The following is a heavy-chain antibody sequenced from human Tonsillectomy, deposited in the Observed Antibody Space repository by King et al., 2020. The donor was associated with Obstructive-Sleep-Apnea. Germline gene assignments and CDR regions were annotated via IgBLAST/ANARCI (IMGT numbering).Heavy chain of an antibody. CDR1: GGTFSSYS. CDR3: ARDRDYYGSGSYPFDY. D-gene: IGHD3-10*01. V-gene: IGHV1-69*10. CDR2: IIPILGIE. Sequence: QLVQSGAEVKKPGSSVKVSCKASGGTFSSYSISWGLQATGQGLEWMGGIIPILGIENYAKKFQGRVTINADKSTSTAYMELSSLRSEDTAVYYWARDRDYYGSGSYPFDYWGQGTLVTVSS. J-gene: IGHJ4*02.